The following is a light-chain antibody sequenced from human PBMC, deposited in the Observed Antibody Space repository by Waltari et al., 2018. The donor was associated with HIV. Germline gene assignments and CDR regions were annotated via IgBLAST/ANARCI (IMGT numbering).Light chain of an antibody. CDR1: SSNIGAGYD. J-gene: IGLJ3*02. CDR2: GNN. V-gene: IGLV1-40*01. Sequence: QSVLTQPPSVSGAPGQRVTFSCTGSSSNIGAGYDVHWYQQLPGTAPKLLIYGNNNRPPGVPDRFPGSKSGTSASLAITGLQAEDEADYYCQSYDSSLSGSWVFGGGTKLTVL. CDR3: QSYDSSLSGSWV.